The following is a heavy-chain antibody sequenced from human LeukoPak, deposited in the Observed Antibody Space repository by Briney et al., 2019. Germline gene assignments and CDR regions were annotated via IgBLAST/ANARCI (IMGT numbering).Heavy chain of an antibody. J-gene: IGHJ4*02. CDR1: GYTFTSYG. CDR2: ISAYNGNT. D-gene: IGHD3-10*01. CDR3: ARDRGITMVRGVIDY. V-gene: IGHV1-18*04. Sequence: GASVKVSCKASGYTFTSYGISWVRQAPGQGLEWRGWISAYNGNTNYAQKLQGRVTMTTDTSTSTAYMELRSLRSDDTAVYYCARDRGITMVRGVIDYWGQGTLVTVSS.